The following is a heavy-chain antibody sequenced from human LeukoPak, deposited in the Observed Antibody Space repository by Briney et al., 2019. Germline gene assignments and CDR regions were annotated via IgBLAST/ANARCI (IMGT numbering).Heavy chain of an antibody. J-gene: IGHJ4*02. D-gene: IGHD5-18*01. CDR1: GGSISSYY. CDR2: IYYSGST. V-gene: IGHV4-59*08. Sequence: PSETLSLTCTVSGGSISSYYWSWIRQPPGKGLEWIGYIYYSGSTNYNPSLKSRVTISVDTSKNQFSLKLSSVTAADTAVYYCARHGPRHPGGCSYGYFDYWGQGTLVTVSS. CDR3: ARHGPRHPGGCSYGYFDY.